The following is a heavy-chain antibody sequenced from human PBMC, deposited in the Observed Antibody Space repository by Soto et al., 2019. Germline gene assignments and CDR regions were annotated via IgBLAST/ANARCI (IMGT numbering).Heavy chain of an antibody. J-gene: IGHJ6*02. D-gene: IGHD6-6*01. CDR3: ASHSVSSSKYSYYYGMDV. Sequence: PGESLKISCKGPGYSFTSYWNGGGRQMPGKGRAWLGIIYPGASATSYSPSFHDQVTISAAKSISPASLQWSRLKASDTAMYYCASHSVSSSKYSYYYGMDVWGQGTTVTVSS. CDR2: IYPGASAT. V-gene: IGHV5-51*01. CDR1: GYSFTSYW.